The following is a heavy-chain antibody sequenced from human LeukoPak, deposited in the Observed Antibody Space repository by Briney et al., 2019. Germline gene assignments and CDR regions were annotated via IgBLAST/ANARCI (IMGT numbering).Heavy chain of an antibody. CDR1: GFTFSSYS. CDR3: ARRYSGGYEPPYYYYGMDV. Sequence: GGSLRLSCAASGFTFSSYSMNWVRQAPGKGLEWVSYISSSSSTIYYADSVKGRFTISRDNAKNSLYLQMNSLRAEDTAVYYCARRYSGGYEPPYYYYGMDVRGQGTTVTVSS. D-gene: IGHD5-12*01. V-gene: IGHV3-48*04. CDR2: ISSSSSTI. J-gene: IGHJ6*02.